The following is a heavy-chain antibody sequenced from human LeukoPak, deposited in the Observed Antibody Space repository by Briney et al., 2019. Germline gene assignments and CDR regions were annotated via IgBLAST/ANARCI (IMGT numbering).Heavy chain of an antibody. CDR1: GGTFSSYA. Sequence: SVKVSCKASGGTFSSYAISWVRQAPGHGLEWMGRIIPIFGTAKYAQKFQGRVTITTDESTSTAYMELSSLRSEDTGVYYCARDFTMIDGQAFDIWGQGTMVTASS. V-gene: IGHV1-69*05. D-gene: IGHD3-22*01. J-gene: IGHJ3*02. CDR3: ARDFTMIDGQAFDI. CDR2: IIPIFGTA.